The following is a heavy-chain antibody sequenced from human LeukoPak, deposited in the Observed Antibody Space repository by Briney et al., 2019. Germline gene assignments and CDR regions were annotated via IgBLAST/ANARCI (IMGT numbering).Heavy chain of an antibody. CDR1: GGSFSGYY. Sequence: PSETLSLTCAVYGGSFSGYYWSWIRQPPGKGLEWIGEINHSGSTNYNPSLKSRVTISVDTSKNQSSLKLSSVTAADTAVYYCARAYTGYYYYYGMDVWGQGTTVTVSS. D-gene: IGHD2-2*02. V-gene: IGHV4-34*01. CDR3: ARAYTGYYYYYGMDV. J-gene: IGHJ6*02. CDR2: INHSGST.